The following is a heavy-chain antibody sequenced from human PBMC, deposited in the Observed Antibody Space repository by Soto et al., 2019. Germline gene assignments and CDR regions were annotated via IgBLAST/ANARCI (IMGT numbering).Heavy chain of an antibody. Sequence: ASVKVSCKASGYTFTSYGISWVRQAPGQGLEWMGWISAYNGNTNYAQKLQGRVTMTTDTSTSTAYMELRSLRSDDTAVYYCAREEHPLGYCSSTSCPVDAFDIWGQGTMVXVSS. CDR2: ISAYNGNT. D-gene: IGHD2-2*01. V-gene: IGHV1-18*01. CDR1: GYTFTSYG. J-gene: IGHJ3*02. CDR3: AREEHPLGYCSSTSCPVDAFDI.